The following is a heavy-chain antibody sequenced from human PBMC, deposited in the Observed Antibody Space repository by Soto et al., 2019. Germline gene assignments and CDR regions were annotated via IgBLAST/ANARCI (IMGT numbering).Heavy chain of an antibody. CDR3: ARTPWYSSVWCLDY. D-gene: IGHD6-19*01. Sequence: PSETLSLTCTFSGGSISSSSYYWAWIRQPPGQGLEWIGTIYFSGSTYSKPSLKSRVTISVDTSKNQFSLKLSSVTAADTAVYYCARTPWYSSVWCLDYWGQGTLVTVSS. V-gene: IGHV4-39*01. CDR1: GGSISSSSYY. J-gene: IGHJ4*02. CDR2: IYFSGST.